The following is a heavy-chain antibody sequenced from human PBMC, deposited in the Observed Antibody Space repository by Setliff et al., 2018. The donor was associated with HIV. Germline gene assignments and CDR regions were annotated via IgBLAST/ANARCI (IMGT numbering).Heavy chain of an antibody. D-gene: IGHD6-6*01. J-gene: IGHJ4*02. CDR2: IYTSGSTGGST. Sequence: TSETLSLTCTVSGGYMSGYYWSWIRQPAGKGLEWIGHIYTSGSTGGSTNYNPSLKSRVTISVDTSKSQFSLKLSSVTAADTAVYYCARHVGYSSSSLDYWGQGTLVTVSS. CDR3: ARHVGYSSSSLDY. V-gene: IGHV4-4*08. CDR1: GGYMSGYY.